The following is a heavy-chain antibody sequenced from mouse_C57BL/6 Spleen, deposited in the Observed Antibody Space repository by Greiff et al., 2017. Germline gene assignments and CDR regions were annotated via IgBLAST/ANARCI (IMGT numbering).Heavy chain of an antibody. Sequence: QVQLQQPGAELVKPGASVKMSCKASGYTFTSYWITWVKQRPGQGLEWIGDIYPGSGSTNYNEKFKSKATLTVDTSSSTAYMQLSSRTSEDSAVYYCARGSSGDAAWFAYWGQGTLVTVSA. J-gene: IGHJ3*01. V-gene: IGHV1-55*01. CDR2: IYPGSGST. CDR1: GYTFTSYW. D-gene: IGHD3-2*02. CDR3: ARGSSGDAAWFAY.